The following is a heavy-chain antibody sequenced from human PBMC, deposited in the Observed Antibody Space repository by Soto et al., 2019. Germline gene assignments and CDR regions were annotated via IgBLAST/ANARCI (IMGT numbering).Heavy chain of an antibody. D-gene: IGHD3-22*01. Sequence: EVQLLESGGGLVQPGGSLRLSCAASGFTVSSNYMSWVRQAPGKGLEWVSVIYSGGSTYYADSVKGRFTISRHNSKNTLYLQMNSLRAEDTAIYYCARDPYYDSSGYLASNGMDVWGQGTTVTVSS. CDR3: ARDPYYDSSGYLASNGMDV. J-gene: IGHJ6*02. CDR1: GFTVSSNY. V-gene: IGHV3-53*04. CDR2: IYSGGST.